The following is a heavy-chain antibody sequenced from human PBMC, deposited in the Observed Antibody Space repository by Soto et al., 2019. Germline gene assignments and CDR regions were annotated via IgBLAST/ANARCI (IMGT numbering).Heavy chain of an antibody. CDR3: ARDFPKFDS. CDR2: IYSDGTT. V-gene: IGHV3-53*01. J-gene: IGHJ4*02. CDR1: EFTISSNY. Sequence: LRLSCVVSEFTISSNYMSWVRQAPGKGLEWVSVIYSDGTTYYADSVKGRFTISRDNSKNTLYLQMNSLRAEDTAVYYCARDFPKFDSWGQGTLVTVSS.